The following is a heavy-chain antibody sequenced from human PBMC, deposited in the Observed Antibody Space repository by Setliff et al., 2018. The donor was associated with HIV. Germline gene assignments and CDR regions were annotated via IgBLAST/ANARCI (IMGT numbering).Heavy chain of an antibody. D-gene: IGHD2-21*02. Sequence: LSLTCTVSGDSLSDYYWSWIRQPPGKGLEWIGYLFHTGDTDYNPSLESRVTISVDRSKNQFSLQLTSVTAADTAVYYCARGGVTAVWDLTDWGQGILVTVSS. J-gene: IGHJ4*02. CDR2: LFHTGDT. CDR1: GDSLSDYY. V-gene: IGHV4-59*01. CDR3: ARGGVTAVWDLTD.